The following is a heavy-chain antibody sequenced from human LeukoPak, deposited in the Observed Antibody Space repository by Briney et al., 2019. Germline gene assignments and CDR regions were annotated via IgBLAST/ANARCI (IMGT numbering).Heavy chain of an antibody. CDR3: AREEYCSGGSCYSGNWFDP. V-gene: IGHV1-18*01. J-gene: IGHJ5*02. Sequence: ASVKVSCKASGYTFTSYGISWVRQAPGQGLEWMGWISAYNGNTNYAQKLQGRVTMTTDTSTSTAYMELSRLRSDDTAVYYCAREEYCSGGSCYSGNWFDPWGQGTLVTVSS. CDR1: GYTFTSYG. CDR2: ISAYNGNT. D-gene: IGHD2-15*01.